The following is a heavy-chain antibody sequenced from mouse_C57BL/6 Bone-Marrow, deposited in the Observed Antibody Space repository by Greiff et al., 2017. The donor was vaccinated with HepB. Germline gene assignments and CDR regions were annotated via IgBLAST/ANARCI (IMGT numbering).Heavy chain of an antibody. CDR1: GYTFTDYE. Sequence: VKLQQSGAELVRPGASVTLSCKASGYTFTDYEMHWVKQTPVHGLEWIGAIDPETGGTAYNQKFKGKAILTADKSSSTAYMELRSLTSEDSAVYYCTRCQRYAMDYWGQGTSVTVSS. V-gene: IGHV1-15*01. CDR2: IDPETGGT. J-gene: IGHJ4*01. CDR3: TRCQRYAMDY. D-gene: IGHD6-1*01.